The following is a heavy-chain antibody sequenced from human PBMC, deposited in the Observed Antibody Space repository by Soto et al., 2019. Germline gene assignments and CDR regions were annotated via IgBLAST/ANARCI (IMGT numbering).Heavy chain of an antibody. CDR2: ISGSGGST. Sequence: EVQLLESGGGLVQPGGSLRLSCAASGFTFSSYAMSWVRQAPGKGLEWVSAISGSGGSTYYADSVKGRFTISRDNSKNTLYLQMNSLRAEDTAVDYCAKLGGAAAGRLNWFDPWGQGTLVTVSS. CDR1: GFTFSSYA. CDR3: AKLGGAAAGRLNWFDP. J-gene: IGHJ5*02. D-gene: IGHD6-13*01. V-gene: IGHV3-23*01.